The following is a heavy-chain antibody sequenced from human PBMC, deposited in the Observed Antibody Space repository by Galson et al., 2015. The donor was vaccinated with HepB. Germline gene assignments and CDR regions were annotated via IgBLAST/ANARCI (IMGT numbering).Heavy chain of an antibody. CDR3: ARGASTPYCSSTSCYLWFDP. D-gene: IGHD2-2*01. CDR1: GGSFNSYY. Sequence: ETLSLTCAVYGGSFNSYYWSWIRQPPGKGLEWIGEINHSGSTNYNPSVKSRVTISVDTSKNQFSLKLNSVTVADTAVYYCARGASTPYCSSTSCYLWFDPRGQGTLVTVLS. J-gene: IGHJ5*02. CDR2: INHSGST. V-gene: IGHV4-34*01.